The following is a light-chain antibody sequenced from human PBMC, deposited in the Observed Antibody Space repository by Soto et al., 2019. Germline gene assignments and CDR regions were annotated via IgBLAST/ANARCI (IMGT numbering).Light chain of an antibody. J-gene: IGKJ1*01. V-gene: IGKV1-39*01. CDR2: AAS. CDR1: QSISSW. CDR3: QQSYSTPRT. Sequence: DIKMSQSPSAVSASVGDKVTITCRASQSISSWLAWYQQKPGKAPKLLIYAASTLQSGVPSRFSGSGSGTDFTLTISSLQPEDFATYYCQQSYSTPRTFGQATKV.